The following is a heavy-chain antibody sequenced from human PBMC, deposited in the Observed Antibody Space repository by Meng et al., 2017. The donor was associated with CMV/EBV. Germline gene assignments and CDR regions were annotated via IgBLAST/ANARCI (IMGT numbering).Heavy chain of an antibody. CDR3: ARGYCSGGSCDRGYYYGMDV. CDR1: GGPVSSGSYY. CDR2: IYYSGST. D-gene: IGHD2-15*01. Sequence: SETLSLTCTVSGGPVSSGSYYWSWIRQPPGKGLEWIGYIYYSGSTNYNPSLKSRVTISVDTSKNQFSVKLSTVTAADTAVYYCARGYCSGGSCDRGYYYGMDVWGQGTTVTVSS. J-gene: IGHJ6*02. V-gene: IGHV4-61*01.